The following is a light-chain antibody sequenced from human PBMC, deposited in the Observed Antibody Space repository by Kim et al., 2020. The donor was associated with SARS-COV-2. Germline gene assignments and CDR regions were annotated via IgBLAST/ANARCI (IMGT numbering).Light chain of an antibody. V-gene: IGKV3-15*01. CDR3: HQYNSWPRT. CDR1: QSVNTN. J-gene: IGKJ1*01. CDR2: GAS. Sequence: EIVMTQSPATLSVSPGERATLSCRASQSVNTNLAWYQQKPGQAPRLLVYGASTRASGIPARFSGSGSGTEFTLTISSLQSEDLAVYYCHQYNSWPRTFGQGTKVDIK.